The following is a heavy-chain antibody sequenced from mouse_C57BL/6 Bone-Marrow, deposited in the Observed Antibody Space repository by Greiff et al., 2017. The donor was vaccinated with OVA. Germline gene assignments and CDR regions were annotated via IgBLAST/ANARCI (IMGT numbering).Heavy chain of an antibody. CDR2: IYTGNSGT. V-gene: IGHV1-5*01. CDR3: TQLGVFGY. Sequence: EVQLQQPGAELVKPGASVKMSCKTSGYTFTSYWMHWVKQRPGQGLEWIGAIYTGNSGTSYNQKFKGKAKLTAVTSASTAYMELSSLTNEDSAVYYCTQLGVFGYWGQGTTLTVSS. CDR1: GYTFTSYW. J-gene: IGHJ2*01.